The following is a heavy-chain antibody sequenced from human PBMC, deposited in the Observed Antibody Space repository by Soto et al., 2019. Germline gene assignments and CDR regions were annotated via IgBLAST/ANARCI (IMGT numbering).Heavy chain of an antibody. V-gene: IGHV4-31*03. D-gene: IGHD2-21*01. J-gene: IGHJ4*02. Sequence: QVQLQESGPGLVKPSQTLSLTCTVSGGSISSGGYYWSWIRQHPGKGLEWIGYIYYSGSTYYHLSLESRVNISVDTAKNQSALKLSSVTAADRAVYYWARDVEGGQFDFWGKGTLVTVSS. CDR2: IYYSGST. CDR3: ARDVEGGQFDF. CDR1: GGSISSGGYY.